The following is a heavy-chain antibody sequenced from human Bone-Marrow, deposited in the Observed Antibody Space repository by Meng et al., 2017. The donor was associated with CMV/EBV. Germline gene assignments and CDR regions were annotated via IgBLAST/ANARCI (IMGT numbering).Heavy chain of an antibody. D-gene: IGHD6-6*01. CDR2: ISGSCGST. Sequence: GGSLRLSCAASGFTFSSYAMSWVRQAPGKGLEWVSAISGSCGSTYYADSVKGRFTISRDNSKNTLYLQMNSLRAEDTAVYYCAKEYSSSSGLDYFDYWGQGTLVTVSS. CDR1: GFTFSSYA. J-gene: IGHJ4*02. V-gene: IGHV3-23*01. CDR3: AKEYSSSSGLDYFDY.